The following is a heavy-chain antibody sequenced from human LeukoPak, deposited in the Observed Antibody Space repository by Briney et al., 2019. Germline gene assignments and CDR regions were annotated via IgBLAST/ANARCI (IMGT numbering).Heavy chain of an antibody. CDR3: ARGNIVVVTAIDYYYGMDV. D-gene: IGHD2-21*02. CDR2: MNPNSGNT. Sequence: ASVKVSCKASGYTFTSYDINWVRQATGQGLEWMGWMNPNSGNTGYAQKFQGRVTMTRNTSISTAYMELSSLRSEDTAVYYCARGNIVVVTAIDYYYGMDVWGQGTTVTVSS. V-gene: IGHV1-8*01. CDR1: GYTFTSYD. J-gene: IGHJ6*02.